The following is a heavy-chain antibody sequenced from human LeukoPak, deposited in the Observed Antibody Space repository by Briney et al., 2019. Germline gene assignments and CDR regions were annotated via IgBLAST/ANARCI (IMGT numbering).Heavy chain of an antibody. Sequence: PSETLSLTCTVSGGSISSSSYYWGWIRQPPGKGLEWIGSIYYSGSTYYNPSLKSRVTISVDTSKNQFSLKLSSVTAADTAVYYCARDPSIWHSERVVPSYYFDYWGQGTLVTVSS. V-gene: IGHV4-39*07. CDR3: ARDPSIWHSERVVPSYYFDY. CDR1: GGSISSSSYY. CDR2: IYYSGST. J-gene: IGHJ4*02. D-gene: IGHD3-10*01.